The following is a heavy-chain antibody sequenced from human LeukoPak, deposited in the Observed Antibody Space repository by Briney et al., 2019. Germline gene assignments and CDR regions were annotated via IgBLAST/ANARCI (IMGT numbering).Heavy chain of an antibody. J-gene: IGHJ4*02. CDR1: GSAISSGYY. V-gene: IGHV4-38-2*01. Sequence: SETLFLTCAVSGSAISSGYYWGWIRQPPGKGLQWIGNIYHSGTTYYNPSLKSRLTISVDTSKNQFSLKLTSVTAADTAVYYCARIRSSSWSHFDYWGQGTLVTVSS. CDR2: IYHSGTT. D-gene: IGHD6-13*01. CDR3: ARIRSSSWSHFDY.